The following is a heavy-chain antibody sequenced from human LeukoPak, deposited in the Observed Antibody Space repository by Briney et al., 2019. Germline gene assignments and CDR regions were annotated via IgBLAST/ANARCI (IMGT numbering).Heavy chain of an antibody. D-gene: IGHD6-13*01. V-gene: IGHV3-23*01. CDR1: GFTFSSYA. CDR2: ISGSGGST. CDR3: TKDFSSSWYVGYDY. Sequence: GGSLRLSCAASGFTFSSYAMSWVRQAPGKGLEWVSAISGSGGSTYYADSVKGRFTISRDNAKNSLYLQMNSLRAEDTAVYYCTKDFSSSWYVGYDYWGQGTLVTVSS. J-gene: IGHJ4*02.